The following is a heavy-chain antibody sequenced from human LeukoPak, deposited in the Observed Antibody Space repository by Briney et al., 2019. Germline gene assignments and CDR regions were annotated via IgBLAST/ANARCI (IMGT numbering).Heavy chain of an antibody. Sequence: SETLSLTCTVSGYSISSGYYWGWIRQPPGKGLEWIGIIYHSGSTYFNPSLKSRVSISVDTSKNQFSLRLSSVTAADTAVYYCARGSWFDPWGQGTLVTVSS. J-gene: IGHJ5*02. CDR2: IYHSGST. CDR1: GYSISSGYY. CDR3: ARGSWFDP. V-gene: IGHV4-38-2*02.